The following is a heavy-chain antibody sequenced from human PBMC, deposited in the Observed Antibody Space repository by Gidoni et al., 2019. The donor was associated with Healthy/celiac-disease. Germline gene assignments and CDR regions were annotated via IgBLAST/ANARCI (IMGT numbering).Heavy chain of an antibody. CDR1: AYSIDTDFY. Sequence: QVQLQESRPGRVKPSETLSLTCAVSAYSIDTDFYWSWIRQSPGKGLEWIGSIYHDGDTYYNSSLKSRITISIDRSKKQCSLNLRSVTAADTAIYYCTKDAWDLSKSVYWGRGTLVTVSS. CDR3: TKDAWDLSKSVY. CDR2: IYHDGDT. D-gene: IGHD4-4*01. J-gene: IGHJ4*02. V-gene: IGHV4-38-2*02.